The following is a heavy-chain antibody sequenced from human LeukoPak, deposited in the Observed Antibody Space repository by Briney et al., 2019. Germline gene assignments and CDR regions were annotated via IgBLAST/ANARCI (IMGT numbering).Heavy chain of an antibody. CDR2: INHSGST. CDR3: ARVYRKDAFDI. Sequence: SETLSLTCAVYGGSFRGYYWSWIRQPPGKGLEWIGEINHSGSTNYNPSLKSRVTISVDTSKNQFSLKLSSVTAADTAVYYCARVYRKDAFDIWGQGTMVTVSS. V-gene: IGHV4-34*01. J-gene: IGHJ3*02. CDR1: GGSFRGYY. D-gene: IGHD5-18*01.